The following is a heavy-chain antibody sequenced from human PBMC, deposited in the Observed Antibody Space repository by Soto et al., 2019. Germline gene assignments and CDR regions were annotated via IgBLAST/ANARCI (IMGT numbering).Heavy chain of an antibody. CDR3: ARYFDWTSGFDI. J-gene: IGHJ3*02. D-gene: IGHD3-9*01. CDR1: GRSISGYY. Sequence: SETLSLTCTVSGRSISGYYWSWIRQPPGKRLEWIGYINYSGSTNYNPSLKSRVTISVDTSKKQFSLNLGSVTAADTAVYYCARYFDWTSGFDIWGQGTMVT. CDR2: INYSGST. V-gene: IGHV4-59*01.